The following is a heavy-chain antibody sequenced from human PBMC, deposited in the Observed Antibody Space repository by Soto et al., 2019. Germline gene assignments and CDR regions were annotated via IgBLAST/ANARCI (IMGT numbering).Heavy chain of an antibody. Sequence: GASVKVSCKASGYTFTHFYITWVRQAPGQGLEWMGGFDPEDGETIYAQKFQGRVTMTEDTSTDTAYMELRSLRSEDTAVYYCATDATYYYDSIGYLGAFYIWG. J-gene: IGHJ3*02. CDR2: FDPEDGET. V-gene: IGHV1-24*01. D-gene: IGHD3-22*01. CDR3: ATDATYYYDSIGYLGAFYI. CDR1: GYTFTHFY.